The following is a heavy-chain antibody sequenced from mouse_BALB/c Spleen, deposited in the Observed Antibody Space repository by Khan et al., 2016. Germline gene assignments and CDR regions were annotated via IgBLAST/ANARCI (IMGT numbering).Heavy chain of an antibody. J-gene: IGHJ4*01. CDR3: NACDYNAVDY. CDR1: GFNIKDYY. Sequence: VQLKQSGAELVRSGASVKLSCTASGFNIKDYYMHWVKQRPEQGLEWIGWIDPDNGDTEYAPKFQGKATMTEDTSSNTAYLQLSSLTSEDTAVYYDNACDYNAVDYWGQGTSVTVSS. CDR2: IDPDNGDT. V-gene: IGHV14-4*02.